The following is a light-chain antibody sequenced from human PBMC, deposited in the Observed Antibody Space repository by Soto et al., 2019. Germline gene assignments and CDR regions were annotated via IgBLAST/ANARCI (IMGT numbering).Light chain of an antibody. CDR1: QTIINNY. CDR3: QQHSNSPWT. CDR2: AVS. J-gene: IGKJ1*01. V-gene: IGKV3-20*01. Sequence: EIVLTQSPGTLTLSPGESAALSCRASQTIINNYLVWYRQKPGQAPRLLIYAVSSRAAGIPDRFSGSGSGTDFALTIARLEPEDSAVYYCQQHSNSPWTFGQGTRVEI.